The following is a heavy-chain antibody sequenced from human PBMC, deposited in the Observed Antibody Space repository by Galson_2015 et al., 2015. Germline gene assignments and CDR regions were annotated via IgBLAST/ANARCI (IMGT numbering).Heavy chain of an antibody. Sequence: SLRLSCAASAFIFNNYAMSWVRQAPGKGLEWVSVISGSGDSEGYADSVKGRFTISRDNSKNTLFLQMNSLRAEDTAVYYCAKVLTGSVRGDYWRQITLLTVSS. J-gene: IGHJ4*02. CDR3: AKVLTGSVRGDY. D-gene: IGHD3-9*01. CDR1: AFIFNNYA. V-gene: IGHV3-23*01. CDR2: ISGSGDSE.